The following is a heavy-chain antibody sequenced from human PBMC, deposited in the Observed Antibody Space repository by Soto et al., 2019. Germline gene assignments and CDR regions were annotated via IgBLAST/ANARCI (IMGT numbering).Heavy chain of an antibody. CDR1: GFTFGNYA. CDR3: AKDLEVLSARFES. V-gene: IGHV3-23*01. CDR2: ISASGGRT. Sequence: EVQLLESGGGLVQPGGSLRLSCRASGFTFGNYAMAWVRQAPGKELEWVSGISASGGRTYYADSAKGRFTISRDNSNNTLYLQMSSLRAEDTAVYYCAKDLEVLSARFESWGQGALVTVSS. D-gene: IGHD2-15*01. J-gene: IGHJ4*02.